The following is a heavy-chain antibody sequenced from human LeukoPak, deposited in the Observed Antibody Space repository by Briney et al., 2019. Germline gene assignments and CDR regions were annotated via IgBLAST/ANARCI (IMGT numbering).Heavy chain of an antibody. D-gene: IGHD5-12*01. CDR2: TWYDGSNK. V-gene: IGHV3-33*01. Sequence: GSLRLSCAASGFTFSSYGMHWVRQAPGKRLEWVAVTWYDGSNKYYADSVKGRFTISRDNSKNTLYLQMNSLRAEDTAVYYCARDRGLYSGYDLSYFDYWGQGTLVTVSS. CDR3: ARDRGLYSGYDLSYFDY. CDR1: GFTFSSYG. J-gene: IGHJ4*02.